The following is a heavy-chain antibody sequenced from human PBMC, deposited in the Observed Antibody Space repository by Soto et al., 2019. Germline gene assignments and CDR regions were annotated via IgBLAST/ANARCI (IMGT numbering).Heavy chain of an antibody. CDR1: GYTFTSYY. CDR2: INPSGGST. Sequence: QVQVVQSGAEVKKTGASVKVSCKASGYTFTSYYMHWVRQAPGQGLEWMGIINPSGGSTSYAQKFQGRVTMTWDTSTSTVYMELSSLRSEDTAVYYCARAQQNWYFDPWGRGTLVTVSS. CDR3: ARAQQNWYFDP. V-gene: IGHV1-46*03. J-gene: IGHJ2*01.